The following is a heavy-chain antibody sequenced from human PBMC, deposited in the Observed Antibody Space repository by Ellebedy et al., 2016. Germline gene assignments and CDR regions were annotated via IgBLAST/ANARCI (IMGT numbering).Heavy chain of an antibody. V-gene: IGHV4-34*01. J-gene: IGHJ4*02. Sequence: SETLSLXXAVYGGSSSGYYWSWIRQPPGKGLEWIGEINHSGSTNYNPSLKSRVTISVDTSKNQFSLKLSSVTAADTAVYYCARVPNHYDILTGYFPRNFDYWGQGTLVTVSS. CDR2: INHSGST. D-gene: IGHD3-9*01. CDR1: GGSSSGYY. CDR3: ARVPNHYDILTGYFPRNFDY.